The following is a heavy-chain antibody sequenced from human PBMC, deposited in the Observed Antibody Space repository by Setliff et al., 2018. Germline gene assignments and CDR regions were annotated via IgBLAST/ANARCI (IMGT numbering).Heavy chain of an antibody. J-gene: IGHJ6*02. CDR2: ISGDGTTI. CDR1: GFSFSYYY. Sequence: TGGSLRLSCAASGFSFSYYYMSWVRQAPGKGLEWLSKISGDGTTIYYADSVRGRFTISRDNAKNSLFLQMNSLRAEDTALYYCARDCVFYAMDVWGRGTTVTVSS. V-gene: IGHV3-11*04. CDR3: ARDCVFYAMDV. D-gene: IGHD3-10*01.